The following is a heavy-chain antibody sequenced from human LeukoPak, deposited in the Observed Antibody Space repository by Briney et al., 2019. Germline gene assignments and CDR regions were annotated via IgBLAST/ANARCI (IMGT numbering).Heavy chain of an antibody. D-gene: IGHD6-19*01. CDR2: ISGDGGST. CDR1: GFIFDNYA. J-gene: IGHJ4*02. V-gene: IGHV3-43*02. Sequence: GGSLRPSCAAPGFIFDNYAIHWVRQAPGKGLELVSLISGDGGSTFYADPVRGRFTISRDNTRKSLSLQMSSLRSEDTALYYCARESETSGWYDYWGQGTLVAVSS. CDR3: ARESETSGWYDY.